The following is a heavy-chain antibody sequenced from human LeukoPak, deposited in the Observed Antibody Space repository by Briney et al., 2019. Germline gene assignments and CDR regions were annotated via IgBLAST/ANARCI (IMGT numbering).Heavy chain of an antibody. CDR3: AKDQLGPATATDAFDF. D-gene: IGHD2-2*01. CDR1: GFTFSSYE. CDR2: ISGSDGST. V-gene: IGHV3-23*01. J-gene: IGHJ3*01. Sequence: GGSLRLSCAASGFTFSSYEMNWVRQAPGKGLEWVSTISGSDGSTYYADSVKGRFTISRDNSKNTLYLQMNSLRAEDTAVYFCAKDQLGPATATDAFDFWGQGTMVTVSS.